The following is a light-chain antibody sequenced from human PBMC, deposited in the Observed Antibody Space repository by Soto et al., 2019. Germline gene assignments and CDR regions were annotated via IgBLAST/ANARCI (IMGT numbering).Light chain of an antibody. V-gene: IGLV2-8*01. CDR1: SSDVGGYNY. CDR2: EVS. J-gene: IGLJ2*01. Sequence: QSALTQPPSASGSPGQSVTISCTGTSSDVGGYNYVSWYQQHPGKAPKLIIYEVSKRPSGVPDRFSGSKSGNTASLTASGLQAEDEAEFYCSSYAGSNNLLFGGGTKLTVL. CDR3: SSYAGSNNLL.